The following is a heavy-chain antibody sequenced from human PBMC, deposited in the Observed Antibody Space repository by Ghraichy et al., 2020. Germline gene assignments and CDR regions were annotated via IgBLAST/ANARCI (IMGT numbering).Heavy chain of an antibody. CDR2: IYYSGST. CDR1: GGSISNNY. J-gene: IGHJ5*02. V-gene: IGHV4-59*01. CDR3: ARLMSSSSYTNWFDP. D-gene: IGHD6-6*01. Sequence: SETLSLTCSVSGGSISNNYWSWIRQPPGKGLEWIGYIYYSGSTNYNPSLKSRVTMSVDTSKNQFSLKLSSVTAADTAMYYCARLMSSSSYTNWFDPWGPGTLVTVSS.